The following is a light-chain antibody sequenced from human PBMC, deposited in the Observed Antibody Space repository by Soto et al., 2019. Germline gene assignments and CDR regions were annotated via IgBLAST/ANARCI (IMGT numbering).Light chain of an antibody. Sequence: EIVLTQSPGTLSLSPGARGTLSCRASQSGSSSYLAWYQQQPGQAPRLLIYGASSSATGSPDRFSGSGSGTEFTLTISRLEPEDFSVYYCQQYGSSPYTFGQGTKLEIK. J-gene: IGKJ2*01. CDR2: GAS. CDR3: QQYGSSPYT. V-gene: IGKV3-20*01. CDR1: QSGSSSY.